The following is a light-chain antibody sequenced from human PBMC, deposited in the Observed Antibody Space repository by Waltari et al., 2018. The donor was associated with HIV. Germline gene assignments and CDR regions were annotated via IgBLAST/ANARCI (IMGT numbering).Light chain of an antibody. CDR2: EVS. CDR3: NSYAASNNFV. V-gene: IGLV2-8*01. J-gene: IGLJ2*01. Sequence: QSALTQPPSASGSPGPSVTISCTGTSNDIGGYNYVPWYPQHPGKAPKLMIFEVSKRPSGVPDRFSGSKSGNTASLTVSGLQAEDEADYYCNSYAASNNFVFGGGTKLTVL. CDR1: SNDIGGYNY.